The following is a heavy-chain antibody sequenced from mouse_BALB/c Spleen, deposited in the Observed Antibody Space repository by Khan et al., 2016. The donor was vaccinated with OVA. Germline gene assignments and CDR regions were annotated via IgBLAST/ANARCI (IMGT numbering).Heavy chain of an antibody. Sequence: EVMLVESGGGLVKPGGSLKLSCAASGFTFSDYYMYWVRQTPEKRLEWVATISYNGSYTYYPDSVKGRFTISRDNAKNNLYLQLSSLKSEDTAMYYCARRNWAMDYWGQGTSVTVSS. D-gene: IGHD4-1*01. J-gene: IGHJ4*01. CDR3: ARRNWAMDY. V-gene: IGHV5-4*02. CDR2: ISYNGSYT. CDR1: GFTFSDYY.